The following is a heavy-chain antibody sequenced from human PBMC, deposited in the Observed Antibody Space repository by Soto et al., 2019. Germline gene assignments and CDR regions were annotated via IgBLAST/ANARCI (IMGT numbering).Heavy chain of an antibody. CDR1: GGTFSSYA. J-gene: IGHJ4*02. Sequence: QVQLVQSGAEVKKPGSSVKVSCKASGGTFSSYAISWVRQAPGQGFEGWGGIIPIFGTANYAQKFQGRVTITADESTSTAYMELSSLRSEDTAVYYCARASEDYVWGSYRYTPGYWGQGTLVTVSS. D-gene: IGHD3-16*02. V-gene: IGHV1-69*01. CDR3: ARASEDYVWGSYRYTPGY. CDR2: IIPIFGTA.